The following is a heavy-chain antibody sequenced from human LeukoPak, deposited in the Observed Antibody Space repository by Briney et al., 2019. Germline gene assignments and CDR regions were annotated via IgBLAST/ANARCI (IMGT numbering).Heavy chain of an antibody. CDR1: GYTFTSYG. J-gene: IGHJ6*03. V-gene: IGHV1-18*01. CDR3: ARDSFWSGYLYYYYYMDV. D-gene: IGHD3-3*01. Sequence: ASVKVSCEASGYTFTSYGISWVRQAPGQGLEWMGWISAYNGNTNYAQKLQGRVTMTTDASTSTAYMELRSLRSDDTAVYYCARDSFWSGYLYYYYYMDVWGKGTTVTVSS. CDR2: ISAYNGNT.